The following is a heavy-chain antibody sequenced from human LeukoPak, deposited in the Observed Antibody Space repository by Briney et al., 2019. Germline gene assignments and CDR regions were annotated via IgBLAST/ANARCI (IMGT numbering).Heavy chain of an antibody. V-gene: IGHV4-59*08. Sequence: SETLSLTCTVSGGSTSSYYRSWIRQPPGKGLEWIGYIYYSGITNYNPSLKSRVTISVDTSKNQFSLRLSSVTAADTAVYYCARLSAVAGNWASDYWGQGALVTVSS. CDR1: GGSTSSYY. CDR2: IYYSGIT. J-gene: IGHJ4*02. D-gene: IGHD6-19*01. CDR3: ARLSAVAGNWASDY.